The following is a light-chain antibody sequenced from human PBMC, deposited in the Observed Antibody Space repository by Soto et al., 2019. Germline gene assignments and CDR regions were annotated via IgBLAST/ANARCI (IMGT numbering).Light chain of an antibody. CDR1: SSDVGGYND. CDR3: TSYAGGNNV. J-gene: IGLJ1*01. CDR2: EVN. V-gene: IGLV2-8*01. Sequence: QSALTQPPSASGSPGQSVTISCTGTSSDVGGYNDVSWYQQHPGKVPKLMVYEVNNRPSGVPDRFSGSKSGNSASLTVSGVEAEDEADYYCTSYAGGNNVFGAGTKLTVL.